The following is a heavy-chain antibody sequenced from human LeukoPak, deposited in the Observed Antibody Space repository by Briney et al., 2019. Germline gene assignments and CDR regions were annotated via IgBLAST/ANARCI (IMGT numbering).Heavy chain of an antibody. V-gene: IGHV3-23*01. CDR2: ISGSGGST. J-gene: IGHJ3*02. CDR3: SSAYDAFDI. Sequence: PGGSLRLSCAASGFTFSSYAMSWVRQAPGKGVEWVSAISGSGGSTYYVDSVKGRFTISRDNSKNTLYLQMNSLRAEDTAVYYCSSAYDAFDIWGQGTMVTVSS. CDR1: GFTFSSYA. D-gene: IGHD3-10*01.